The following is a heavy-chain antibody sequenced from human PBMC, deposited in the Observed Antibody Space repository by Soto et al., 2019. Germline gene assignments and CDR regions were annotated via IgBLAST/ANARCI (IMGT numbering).Heavy chain of an antibody. CDR2: IKQDGSEK. V-gene: IGHV3-7*01. D-gene: IGHD6-13*01. J-gene: IGHJ5*02. CDR3: ARESRGIIAADNWFDP. CDR1: GFTFSSYW. Sequence: EVQLVESGGGLVQPGGSLRLSCAASGFTFSSYWMSWVRQAPGKGLEWVANIKQDGSEKYYVDSVKCRFIISRDNDKNSLYLQMNSLRAEDTAVYYCARESRGIIAADNWFDPWGQGTLVTVSS.